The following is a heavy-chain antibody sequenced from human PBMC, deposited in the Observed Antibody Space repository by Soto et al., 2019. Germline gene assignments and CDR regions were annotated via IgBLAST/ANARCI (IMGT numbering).Heavy chain of an antibody. Sequence: SVKVSCKASGGTFSSYAISWVRQAPGQGLEWMGGIIPIFGTANYAQKFQGRVTITADESTSTAYMELSSLRSEDTAVYYCARDQGITMVRGVIITPSHYYGMDVWGQGTTVTVSS. J-gene: IGHJ6*02. CDR2: IIPIFGTA. CDR3: ARDQGITMVRGVIITPSHYYGMDV. CDR1: GGTFSSYA. D-gene: IGHD3-10*01. V-gene: IGHV1-69*13.